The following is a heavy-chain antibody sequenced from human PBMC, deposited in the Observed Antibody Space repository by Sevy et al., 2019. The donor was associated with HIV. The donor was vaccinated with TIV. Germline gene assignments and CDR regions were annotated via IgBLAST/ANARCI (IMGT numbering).Heavy chain of an antibody. Sequence: GESLKSSCKGSGYSFTSYWIGWVRQMPGKGLEWMGIIYPGDSDTRYSPSFQGQVTISADKSISTAYLQWSSLKASDTAMYYCARLPSDWMATIGGGYFDLWGRGTLVTVSS. CDR1: GYSFTSYW. V-gene: IGHV5-51*01. CDR3: ARLPSDWMATIGGGYFDL. D-gene: IGHD5-12*01. J-gene: IGHJ2*01. CDR2: IYPGDSDT.